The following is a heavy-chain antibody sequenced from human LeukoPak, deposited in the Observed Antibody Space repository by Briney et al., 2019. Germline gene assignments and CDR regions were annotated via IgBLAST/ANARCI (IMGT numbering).Heavy chain of an antibody. CDR3: ARVVGPNYYYYMDV. D-gene: IGHD1-26*01. J-gene: IGHJ6*03. Sequence: GGSLRLSCAASGFTFRTSGMNWVRQAPGKGLEWVSYISSSGTTISYAQSVKGRFTISRDNAKNSLYLQMNSLRAEDTALYYCARVVGPNYYYYMDVWGKGTTVTVSS. V-gene: IGHV3-48*04. CDR1: GFTFRTSG. CDR2: ISSSGTTI.